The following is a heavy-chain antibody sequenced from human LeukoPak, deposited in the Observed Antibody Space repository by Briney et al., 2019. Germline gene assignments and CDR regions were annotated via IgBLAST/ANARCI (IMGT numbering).Heavy chain of an antibody. D-gene: IGHD4-17*01. V-gene: IGHV4-34*01. CDR1: GGSFSGYY. CDR3: ARGGDYSLFDY. Sequence: SETLSLTCAVYGGSFSGYYWSWIRQPPGKGLEWIGEINHSGSTNYNPSLKSRVTISVDTSKNRFSLKLSSVTAADTAVYYCARGGDYSLFDYWGQGTLVTVSS. J-gene: IGHJ4*02. CDR2: INHSGST.